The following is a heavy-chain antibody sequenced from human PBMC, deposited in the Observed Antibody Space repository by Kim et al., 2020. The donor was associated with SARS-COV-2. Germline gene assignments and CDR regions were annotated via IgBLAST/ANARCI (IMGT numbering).Heavy chain of an antibody. D-gene: IGHD3-3*01. CDR3: ARLGRITIFGVVIGKMPNWFDP. CDR1: GFTFSSYA. J-gene: IGHJ5*02. Sequence: GGSLRLSCAASGFTFSSYAMSWVRQAPGKGLEWVSAISGSGGSTYYADSVKGRFTTSRDNANNTLYLQMNSLRAEETAVYYCARLGRITIFGVVIGKMPNWFDPWGQGTLVTVSS. V-gene: IGHV3-23*01. CDR2: ISGSGGST.